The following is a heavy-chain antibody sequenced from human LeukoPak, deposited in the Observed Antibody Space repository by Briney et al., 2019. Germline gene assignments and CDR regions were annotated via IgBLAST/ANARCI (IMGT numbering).Heavy chain of an antibody. V-gene: IGHV1-2*02. J-gene: IGHJ4*02. CDR1: GYTFTGYY. CDR3: ARDFSVVVVAATLDY. Sequence: ASEKVSCKASGYTFTGYYMHWVRQAPGQGLEWMGWINPNSGGTNYAQKFQGRVTMTRDTSISTAYMELSRLRSDDTAVYYCARDFSVVVVAATLDYWGQGTLVTVSS. CDR2: INPNSGGT. D-gene: IGHD2-15*01.